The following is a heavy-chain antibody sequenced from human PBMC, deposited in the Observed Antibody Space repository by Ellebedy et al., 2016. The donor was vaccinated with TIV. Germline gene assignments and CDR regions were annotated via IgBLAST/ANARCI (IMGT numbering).Heavy chain of an antibody. V-gene: IGHV4-39*01. CDR2: ISYGGSA. Sequence: MPGGSLRLSCTFSGGSISKSSYYWGWIRQPPGKGLEWIGSISYGGSAYYNPPLKSQVTISVDTSKNQFSLKMTSVTAADTAVYYCASLEMATILDAFDIWGQGTKVTVSS. CDR3: ASLEMATILDAFDI. CDR1: GGSISKSSYY. J-gene: IGHJ3*02. D-gene: IGHD5-24*01.